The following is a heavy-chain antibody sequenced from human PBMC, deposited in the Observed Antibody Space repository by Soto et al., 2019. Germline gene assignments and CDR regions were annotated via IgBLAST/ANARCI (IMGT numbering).Heavy chain of an antibody. Sequence: SETLSLTCTFSGCSISSYYWSWIRQPPGKGLEWIGYIYYSGSTNYNPSLKSRVTISVDTSKNQFSLKLSSVTAADTAVYYCARERSHYDILTGYYTSYGMDVWGQGTTVTVSS. CDR2: IYYSGST. J-gene: IGHJ6*02. D-gene: IGHD3-9*01. V-gene: IGHV4-59*01. CDR3: ARERSHYDILTGYYTSYGMDV. CDR1: GCSISSYY.